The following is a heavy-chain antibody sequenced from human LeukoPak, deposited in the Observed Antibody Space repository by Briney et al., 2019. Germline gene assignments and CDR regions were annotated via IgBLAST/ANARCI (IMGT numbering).Heavy chain of an antibody. Sequence: SETLSLTCTVSSGSISSNDYYWAWIRQPPGKGLEWIGSISYSGSTSYNPSLKRRVTISVDTSKNQFSLKLSSVTAADTAVYYCARGRARGKFDYWGQGTLVTVSS. CDR2: ISYSGST. V-gene: IGHV4-39*07. CDR3: ARGRARGKFDY. CDR1: SGSISSNDYY. J-gene: IGHJ4*02. D-gene: IGHD3-10*01.